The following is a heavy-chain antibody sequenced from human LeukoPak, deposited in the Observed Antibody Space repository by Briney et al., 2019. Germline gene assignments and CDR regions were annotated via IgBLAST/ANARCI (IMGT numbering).Heavy chain of an antibody. V-gene: IGHV3-30*04. D-gene: IGHD1-1*01. J-gene: IGHJ5*01. Sequence: GGSLRLSCAAPGFTFSSYAMHWVRQAPGKGLEWVAVISYDGSNKYYADSVKGRFTISRDNSKNTLYLQMNSLRAEDTAVYYCARRNVIAIKPTARPGLDSWGQGTLVTVSS. CDR1: GFTFSSYA. CDR3: ARRNVIAIKPTARPGLDS. CDR2: ISYDGSNK.